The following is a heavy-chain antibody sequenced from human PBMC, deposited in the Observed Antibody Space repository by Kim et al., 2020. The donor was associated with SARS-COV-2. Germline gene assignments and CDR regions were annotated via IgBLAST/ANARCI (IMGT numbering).Heavy chain of an antibody. J-gene: IGHJ6*02. CDR1: GGSFSGYY. D-gene: IGHD3-22*01. CDR3: ARLSSDV. V-gene: IGHV4-34*01. Sequence: SETLSLTCAVYGGSFSGYYWSWIRQPPGKGLEWIGEINHSGSTNYNPSLKSRVTISVDTSKNQFSLKLSSVTAADTAVYYCARLSSDVWGQGTTVTVSS. CDR2: INHSGST.